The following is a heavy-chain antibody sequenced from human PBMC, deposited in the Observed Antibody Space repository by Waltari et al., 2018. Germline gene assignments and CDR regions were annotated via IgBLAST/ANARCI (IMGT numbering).Heavy chain of an antibody. CDR1: GGSISSGSYY. CDR3: ARAGLGFDY. J-gene: IGHJ4*02. V-gene: IGHV4-61*02. CDR2: IYTSGST. Sequence: QVQLQESGPGLVKPSQTLSLTCTVSGGSISSGSYYWSWIRQPAGKGLEWIGRIYTSGSTNYNPSLKSRVTISVDTSKIQFSLKLSSVTAADTAVYYCARAGLGFDYWGQGTLVTVSS. D-gene: IGHD3-9*01.